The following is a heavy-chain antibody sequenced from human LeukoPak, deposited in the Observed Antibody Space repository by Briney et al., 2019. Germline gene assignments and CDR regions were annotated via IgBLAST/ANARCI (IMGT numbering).Heavy chain of an antibody. CDR2: IIPIFGTA. Sequence: GASVKVSCKASGGTFSSYAISWVRQAPGQGLEWMGGIIPIFGTANYAQKFQGRVTITADESTSTAYMELSSLGSENTAVYYCARVYCSSTSCYFGSYMDVWGKGTTVTVSS. D-gene: IGHD2-2*01. V-gene: IGHV1-69*13. CDR3: ARVYCSSTSCYFGSYMDV. J-gene: IGHJ6*03. CDR1: GGTFSSYA.